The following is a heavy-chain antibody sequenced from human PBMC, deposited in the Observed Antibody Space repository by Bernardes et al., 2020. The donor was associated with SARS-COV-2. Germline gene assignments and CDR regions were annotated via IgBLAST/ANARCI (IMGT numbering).Heavy chain of an antibody. CDR1: GGSFRGYY. CDR2: INHSGST. CDR3: ARGRVAVAGLGDYYYYGMDV. V-gene: IGHV4-34*01. J-gene: IGHJ6*02. D-gene: IGHD6-19*01. Sequence: SETLSLTCAVYGGSFRGYYWSWLRQPPGKGLEWIGEINHSGSTNYNPSLKSRVTISVDTSKNQFSLKLSSVTAADTAVYYCARGRVAVAGLGDYYYYGMDVWGQGTTVTVSS.